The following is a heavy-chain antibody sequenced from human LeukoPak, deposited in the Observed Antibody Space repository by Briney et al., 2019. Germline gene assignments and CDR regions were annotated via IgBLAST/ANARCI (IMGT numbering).Heavy chain of an antibody. CDR1: GFTFSSYA. V-gene: IGHV3-23*01. CDR3: ASGDRFDP. CDR2: ISGSGGNS. D-gene: IGHD2-21*01. Sequence: GGSLRLSCAASGFTFSSYAMSWVRQAPGKGLEWVSAISGSGGNSYYADSVKGRFTISRDNSKNTLYLQLNSLRAEDTAQYYCASGDRFDPWGQGTLVTVSS. J-gene: IGHJ5*02.